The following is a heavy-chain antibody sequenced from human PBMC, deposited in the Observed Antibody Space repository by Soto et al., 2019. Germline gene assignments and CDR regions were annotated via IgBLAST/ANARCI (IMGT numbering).Heavy chain of an antibody. V-gene: IGHV4-31*03. J-gene: IGHJ5*02. Sequence: TLSLTCTVSGGSISSGGYYWSWIRQHPGKGLEWIGYIYYSGSTYYNPSLNSRVTISVDTSKNQFSLKLSSVTAADTAVYYCALGRTPRYCSSTSCYSSYNWFDHWGQGTLVTVPQ. CDR3: ALGRTPRYCSSTSCYSSYNWFDH. CDR2: IYYSGST. D-gene: IGHD2-2*01. CDR1: GGSISSGGYY.